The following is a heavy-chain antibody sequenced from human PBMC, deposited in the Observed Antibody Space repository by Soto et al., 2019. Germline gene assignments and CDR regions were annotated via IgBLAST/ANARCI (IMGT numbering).Heavy chain of an antibody. CDR2: IIPIVAIA. Sequence: QVQLVQSGAEVKKPGSSVKVSCKASGGTFSRYTINWVRQAPGQGLEWRGRIIPIVAIANYTQKVQGRFTITVDKSSTTAYMELSSLRSDDTAVYYCARGSTIVRGAPSWFDPWGQGTLVTVSS. V-gene: IGHV1-69*02. D-gene: IGHD3-10*01. CDR3: ARGSTIVRGAPSWFDP. J-gene: IGHJ5*02. CDR1: GGTFSRYT.